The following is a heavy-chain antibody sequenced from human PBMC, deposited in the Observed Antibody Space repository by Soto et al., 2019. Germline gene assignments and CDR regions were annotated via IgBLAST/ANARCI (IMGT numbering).Heavy chain of an antibody. D-gene: IGHD6-19*01. CDR2: ISSSGSTI. CDR3: ARDNVAGNVDV. CDR1: GFTFSSYE. V-gene: IGHV3-48*03. J-gene: IGHJ6*02. Sequence: GGSLRLSCAASGFTFSSYEMNWARQAPGKGLEWVSYISSSGSTIYYADSVKGRSTISRDNAKNSLYLQMNSLRAEDTAVYYCARDNVAGNVDVWGQGTTVTVSS.